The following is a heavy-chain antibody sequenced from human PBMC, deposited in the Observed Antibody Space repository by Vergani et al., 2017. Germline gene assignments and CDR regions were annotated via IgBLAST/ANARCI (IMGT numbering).Heavy chain of an antibody. V-gene: IGHV3-9*01. CDR2: ISWNSGSI. Sequence: EVQLLESGGGLVQPGGSLRLSCAASGFTFDDYAMHWVRQAPGKGLEWVSGISWNSGSIGYADSVKGRFTISRDNSKNTLYLQMNSLRAEDTAVFYCAKGRDGYSNFDCWGQGTLVTVAS. CDR3: AKGRDGYSNFDC. D-gene: IGHD5-24*01. J-gene: IGHJ4*02. CDR1: GFTFDDYA.